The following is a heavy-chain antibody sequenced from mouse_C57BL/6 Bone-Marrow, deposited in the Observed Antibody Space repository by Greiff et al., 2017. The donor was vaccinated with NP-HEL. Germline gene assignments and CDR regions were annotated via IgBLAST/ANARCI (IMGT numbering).Heavy chain of an antibody. CDR3: TTEDYSNYEGFAY. V-gene: IGHV14-4*01. CDR2: IDPENGDT. D-gene: IGHD2-5*01. J-gene: IGHJ3*01. CDR1: GFNIKDDY. Sequence: ESGAELVRPGASVKLSCTASGFNIKDDYMHWVKQRPEQGLEWIGWIDPENGDTEYASKFQGKATITADTSSNTAYLQLSSLTSEDTAVYYCTTEDYSNYEGFAYWGQGTLVTVSA.